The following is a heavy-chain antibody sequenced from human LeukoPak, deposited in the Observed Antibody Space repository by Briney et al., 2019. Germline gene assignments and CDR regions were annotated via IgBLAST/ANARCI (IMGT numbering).Heavy chain of an antibody. CDR2: INPNSGDT. J-gene: IGHJ4*02. CDR3: ARVVTVGAASRFDY. D-gene: IGHD1-26*01. Sequence: ASVKVSCKTSGFTFTGYHIHWVRRAPGQGLEWMGWINPNSGDTNLAQNFQGRVTMTSDTSISTAYMEMSSLRSDDTTVYYCARVVTVGAASRFDYWGQGTLVTVSS. V-gene: IGHV1-2*02. CDR1: GFTFTGYH.